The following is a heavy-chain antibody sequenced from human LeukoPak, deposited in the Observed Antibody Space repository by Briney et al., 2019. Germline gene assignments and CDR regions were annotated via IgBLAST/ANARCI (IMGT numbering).Heavy chain of an antibody. CDR2: INPSGGST. CDR1: GYTFTSYY. Sequence: ASVKVSCKASGYTFTSYYMHWVRQAPGQGLEWMGIINPSGGSTSYAQKFQGRVTMTEDTSTDTAYMELSSLRSEDTAVYYCATSLRRDGYSLFGYWGQGTLVTVSS. J-gene: IGHJ4*02. CDR3: ATSLRRDGYSLFGY. V-gene: IGHV1-46*01. D-gene: IGHD5-24*01.